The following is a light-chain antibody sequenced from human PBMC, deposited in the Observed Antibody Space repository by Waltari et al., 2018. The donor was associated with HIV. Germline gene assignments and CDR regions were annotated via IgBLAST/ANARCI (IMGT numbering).Light chain of an antibody. CDR2: DNN. Sequence: QSVLTQPPSVSAAPGQKVTISCSGSSSKLGKNFVSWYKQLPGTAPKLLIYDNNKRPSGIPDRFSGSKSGTSATLGITGLQTGDEADYYCGTWDSSLSGVVFGGGTKLTVL. CDR3: GTWDSSLSGVV. CDR1: SSKLGKNF. J-gene: IGLJ3*02. V-gene: IGLV1-51*01.